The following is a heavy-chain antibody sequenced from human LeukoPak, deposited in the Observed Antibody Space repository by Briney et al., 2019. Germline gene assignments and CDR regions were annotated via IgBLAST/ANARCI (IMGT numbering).Heavy chain of an antibody. CDR3: ARDCSRRWFGELPYYYYYGMDV. V-gene: IGHV1-69*04. CDR1: GGTFSSYA. Sequence: SVKVSCKASGGTFSSYAISWVRQAPGQGLEWMGRIIPILGIANYAQKFQGRVTITADKSTSTAYMELSSLRSEDTAVYYCARDCSRRWFGELPYYYYYGMDVWGQGTTVTVSS. J-gene: IGHJ6*02. D-gene: IGHD3-10*01. CDR2: IIPILGIA.